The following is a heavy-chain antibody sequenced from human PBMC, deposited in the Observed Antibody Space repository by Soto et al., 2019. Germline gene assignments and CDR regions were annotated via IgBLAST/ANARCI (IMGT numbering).Heavy chain of an antibody. D-gene: IGHD4-17*01. V-gene: IGHV4-4*07. J-gene: IGHJ6*04. Sequence: PSETRSLTCTVSYGSISSYYWSWIRQPAGSGLEWIGRIYFSGSTNYNPSLKSRITMSVDTSKNQFSLNLTSVTAADTAVYYCARGWDGDSNPFDNGMEVWGKGNPVTVSA. CDR2: IYFSGST. CDR1: YGSISSYY. CDR3: ARGWDGDSNPFDNGMEV.